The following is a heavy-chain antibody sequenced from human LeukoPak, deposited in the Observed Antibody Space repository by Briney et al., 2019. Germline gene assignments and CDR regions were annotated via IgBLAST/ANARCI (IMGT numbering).Heavy chain of an antibody. CDR3: ARYPLSYSSNWHYYFDY. Sequence: ASVKVSCKASGYTFTSYGVSWVRQAPGQGLEWMGWISASNGNTNYAQNLQDRVTMTTATSTSTAYMELRSLRSDDTAVYYCARYPLSYSSNWHYYFDYWGQETLLTVSS. J-gene: IGHJ4*02. V-gene: IGHV1-18*01. CDR2: ISASNGNT. CDR1: GYTFTSYG. D-gene: IGHD6-13*01.